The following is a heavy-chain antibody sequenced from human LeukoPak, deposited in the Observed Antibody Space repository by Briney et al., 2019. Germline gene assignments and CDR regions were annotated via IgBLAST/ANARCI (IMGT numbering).Heavy chain of an antibody. CDR2: IYTSGNT. CDR3: ARGGGGDYEEYFQH. Sequence: SQTLSLTCTVSGGSISSGSYYWSWIRQPAGKGLEWIGRIYTSGNTNYNPSLKSRVTISVDTSKNQFSLKLSSVTAADTAVYYCARGGGGDYEEYFQHWGQGTLVTVSS. CDR1: GGSISSGSYY. D-gene: IGHD4-17*01. V-gene: IGHV4-61*02. J-gene: IGHJ1*01.